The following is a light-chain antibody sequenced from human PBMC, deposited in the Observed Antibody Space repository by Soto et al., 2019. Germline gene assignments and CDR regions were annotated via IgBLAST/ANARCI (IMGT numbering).Light chain of an antibody. Sequence: IQLTQSPSSLSASLGVRVSITCRASQDISIFLAWYQQKPGKAPKLLIYGASALQGGVPSRFSGSGSGTDFTLTVTGLQPEDFATNNRQQLYIYPPTVGGGTKVEIK. J-gene: IGKJ4*01. CDR1: QDISIF. CDR2: GAS. V-gene: IGKV1-9*01. CDR3: QQLYIYPPT.